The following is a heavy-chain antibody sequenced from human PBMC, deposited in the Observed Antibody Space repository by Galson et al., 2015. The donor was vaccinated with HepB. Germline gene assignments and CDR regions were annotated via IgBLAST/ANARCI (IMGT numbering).Heavy chain of an antibody. CDR2: VDPEDGET. Sequence: VKVSCKVSGYTFTDYYMHWVQQAPGKGLEWMGLVDPEDGETIYAEKFQGRVTITADTSTDTAYMELSSLRSEDTAVYYCATEPLVAATTTTIGDYWGQGTLVTVSS. D-gene: IGHD2-15*01. CDR1: GYTFTDYY. CDR3: ATEPLVAATTTTIGDY. J-gene: IGHJ4*02. V-gene: IGHV1-69-2*01.